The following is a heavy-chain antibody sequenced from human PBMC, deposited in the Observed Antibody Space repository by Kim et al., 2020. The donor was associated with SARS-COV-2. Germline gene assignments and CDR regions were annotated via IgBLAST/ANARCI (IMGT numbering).Heavy chain of an antibody. CDR3: ARHSKSKKRFNVVWDNYRSHSFDT. Sequence: GESLKISCEASEYTFPTFWIAWVRQMPGKGLEWMGFIFPDDSDTKYSPAFQGQVTISVDKSLRTAYLQWSSLKASDTATYYCARHSKSKKRFNVVWDNYRSHSFDTWGQGALVTASS. D-gene: IGHD3-16*02. CDR1: EYTFPTFW. CDR2: IFPDDSDT. J-gene: IGHJ5*02. V-gene: IGHV5-51*01.